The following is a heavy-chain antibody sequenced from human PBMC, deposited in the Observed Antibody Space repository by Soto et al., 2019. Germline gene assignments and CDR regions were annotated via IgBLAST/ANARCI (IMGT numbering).Heavy chain of an antibody. Sequence: EVQLLESGGGVVQPGGSLRLSCAASGFTFSSYAMRWVRQAPGKGLEWVSAVSGSGGSKYYADSVKGRFTISRDNSKNTLYLQMNSLRAADTAVYYCARRGPGTYFDYCWHGTLVTVSS. CDR1: GFTFSSYA. CDR2: VSGSGGSK. D-gene: IGHD6-13*01. J-gene: IGHJ4*01. CDR3: ARRGPGTYFDY. V-gene: IGHV3-23*01.